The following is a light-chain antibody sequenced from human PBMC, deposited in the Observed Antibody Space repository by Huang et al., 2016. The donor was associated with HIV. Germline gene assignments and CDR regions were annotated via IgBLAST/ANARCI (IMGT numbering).Light chain of an antibody. CDR2: DAS. CDR1: QRVSSY. CDR3: QQRSNWAPIT. V-gene: IGKV3-11*01. Sequence: EIVLTQSPATLSLSPGERATLSCRASQRVSSYLAWYQQKPGQAPRLLIYDASNRATGIPARFSGSGSGTDFTLTISSLEPEDFAVYYCQQRSNWAPITFGGGTKVEIK. J-gene: IGKJ4*01.